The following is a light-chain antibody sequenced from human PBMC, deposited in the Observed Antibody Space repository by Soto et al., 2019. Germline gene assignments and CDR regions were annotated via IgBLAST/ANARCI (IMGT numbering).Light chain of an antibody. CDR3: HQHGGSPET. CDR1: QSVSNNY. J-gene: IGKJ1*01. V-gene: IGKV3-20*01. CDR2: RAS. Sequence: EIVLTQSPGTLSLSPGERATLYCRASQSVSNNYVAWYQQKPGQAPRLLIFRASNKATGISDRFSGSGSGTEFILTISGLEPEDAGIYLCHQHGGSPETFGQWTKVDIK.